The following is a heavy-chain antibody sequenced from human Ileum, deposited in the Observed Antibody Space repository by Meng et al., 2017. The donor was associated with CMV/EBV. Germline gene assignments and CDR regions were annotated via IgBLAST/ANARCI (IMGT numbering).Heavy chain of an antibody. CDR1: GYTFTSHS. CDR3: VASSGYPGDVDY. D-gene: IGHD3-22*01. V-gene: IGHV1-18*01. CDR2: ISGYNGNT. Sequence: ASVKVSCKTSGYTFTSHSIVWVRQAPGQGLEWMGWISGYNGNTNYAQKFQGRVTMTTDTSTSTAYMELRSLRSDDTAVYHCVASSGYPGDVDYWAQGTLVTVSS. J-gene: IGHJ4*02.